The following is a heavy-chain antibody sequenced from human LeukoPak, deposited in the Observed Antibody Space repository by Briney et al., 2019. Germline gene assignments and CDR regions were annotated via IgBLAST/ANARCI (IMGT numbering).Heavy chain of an antibody. CDR3: AKGPRLGGAFDI. J-gene: IGHJ3*02. V-gene: IGHV3-21*06. CDR2: ITRSNYI. CDR1: GFTFSSYS. Sequence: GESLRLSCAASGFTFSSYSMNWVRQAPGKGLEWVSSITRSNYIYYADSVKGRFTISRDNAKNSLYLQMNSLRAEDTAVYYCAKGPRLGGAFDIWGQGTMVTVSS. D-gene: IGHD6-19*01.